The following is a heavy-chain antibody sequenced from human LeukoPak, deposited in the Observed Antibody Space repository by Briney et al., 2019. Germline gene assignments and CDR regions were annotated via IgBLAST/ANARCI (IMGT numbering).Heavy chain of an antibody. J-gene: IGHJ4*02. CDR2: IYPGDSDT. CDR3: ARLDIVVVPAAMDPDY. Sequence: GESLKTSCKGSGYSFTSYWIGWVRQMPGKGLEWMGIIYPGDSDTRYSPSFQGQVTISADKSISTAYLQWSSLKASDTAMYYCARLDIVVVPAAMDPDYWGQGTLVTVSS. V-gene: IGHV5-51*01. D-gene: IGHD2-2*03. CDR1: GYSFTSYW.